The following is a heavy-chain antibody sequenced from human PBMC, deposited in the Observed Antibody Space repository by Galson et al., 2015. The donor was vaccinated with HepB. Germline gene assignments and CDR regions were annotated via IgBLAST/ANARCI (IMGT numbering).Heavy chain of an antibody. D-gene: IGHD3-22*01. V-gene: IGHV3-21*01. Sequence: SLRLCCAASGFPFSRYSMNWVRQAPGKGLEWVSSISSSSNYIYYADSVKGRFTISRDNAKNSLYLQMNSLRAEDTAVYYCAREKDYDNSGPQHFGSWGQGTLVAVSS. CDR1: GFPFSRYS. J-gene: IGHJ4*02. CDR2: ISSSSNYI. CDR3: AREKDYDNSGPQHFGS.